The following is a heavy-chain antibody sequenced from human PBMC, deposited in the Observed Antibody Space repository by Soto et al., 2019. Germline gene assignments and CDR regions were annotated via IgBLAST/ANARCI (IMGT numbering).Heavy chain of an antibody. CDR3: ARGRRSGRDACEL. D-gene: IGHD1-26*01. CDR2: ISSSSSTI. Sequence: PGGSLRLSCAASGFTFSSYSMNWVRQAPGKGQEWVSYISSSSSTIYYADSVKGRFTISRDNAENSPYLQMNSLRAEDTAVYYSARGRRSGRDACELWGQETMVTVAS. V-gene: IGHV3-48*01. CDR1: GFTFSSYS. J-gene: IGHJ3*01.